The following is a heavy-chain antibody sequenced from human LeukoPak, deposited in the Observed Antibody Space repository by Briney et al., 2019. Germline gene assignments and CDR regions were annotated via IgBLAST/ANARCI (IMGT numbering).Heavy chain of an antibody. Sequence: GRSLRLSCAASGFTFSSYGMHWVRQAPGKGLEWAAVIWYDGSNKYYADSVKGRFTISRDNSKNTLYLQMNSLRAEDTAVYYCARGIAPPDYWGQGTLVTVSS. V-gene: IGHV3-33*01. J-gene: IGHJ4*02. D-gene: IGHD6-13*01. CDR1: GFTFSSYG. CDR3: ARGIAPPDY. CDR2: IWYDGSNK.